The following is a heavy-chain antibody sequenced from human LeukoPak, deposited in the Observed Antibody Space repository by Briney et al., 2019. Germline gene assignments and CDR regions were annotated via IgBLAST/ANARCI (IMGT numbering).Heavy chain of an antibody. D-gene: IGHD3-10*01. CDR1: GYSINSGYY. J-gene: IGHJ4*02. CDR3: ARSRGFGELSSFDY. V-gene: IGHV4-38-2*02. Sequence: SETLSLTCTVSGYSINSGYYWGWIRQPPGKGLEWIGNIYHSGSTYYNPSLKSRVTISVDTPKNQFSLKLSSVTAADTAVYYCARSRGFGELSSFDYWGQGTLVTVSS. CDR2: IYHSGST.